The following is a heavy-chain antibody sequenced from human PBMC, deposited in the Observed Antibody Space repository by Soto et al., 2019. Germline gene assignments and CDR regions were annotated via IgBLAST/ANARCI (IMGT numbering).Heavy chain of an antibody. CDR3: ATWREREHAYDI. V-gene: IGHV3-53*01. CDR2: IHFGGNT. J-gene: IGHJ3*02. CDR1: GFTVSGDY. Sequence: PVGSLRLSCAASGFTVSGDYVSWVRQAPGKGLECVSVIHFGGNTYYADSVKGRFTVSRDRSKTTVYLQMNDLRPGDTAVYYCATWREREHAYDIWGQGTTVTVSS. D-gene: IGHD1-1*01.